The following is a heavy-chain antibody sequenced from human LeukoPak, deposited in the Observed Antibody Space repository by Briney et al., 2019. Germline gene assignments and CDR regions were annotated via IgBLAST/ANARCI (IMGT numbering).Heavy chain of an antibody. D-gene: IGHD1-1*01. Sequence: PSETLSLTCAVYGGSFSGYSWSWIRQPPGKGLEWIGEINHSGSTNYNTSPKSRVSISVDTPKNQCSLNLSSVTAAHTAVYYCARGRGYRVWGQGTMVTVSS. J-gene: IGHJ3*01. V-gene: IGHV4-34*01. CDR2: INHSGST. CDR3: ARGRGYRV. CDR1: GGSFSGYS.